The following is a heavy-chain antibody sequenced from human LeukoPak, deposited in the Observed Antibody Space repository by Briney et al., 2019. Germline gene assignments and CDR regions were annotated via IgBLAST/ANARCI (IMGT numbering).Heavy chain of an antibody. CDR3: ARQDSSGYLGY. CDR2: FNPNSGGT. D-gene: IGHD3-22*01. J-gene: IGHJ4*02. Sequence: ASVKVSCKPSGYTFTGYYMRWVRPAPGQGLEWMGWFNPNSGGTNYAQNLQGRVTMTRDTSIRTAYMELSRLRSDDTAVYYCARQDSSGYLGYWGQGTMVTVSS. CDR1: GYTFTGYY. V-gene: IGHV1-2*02.